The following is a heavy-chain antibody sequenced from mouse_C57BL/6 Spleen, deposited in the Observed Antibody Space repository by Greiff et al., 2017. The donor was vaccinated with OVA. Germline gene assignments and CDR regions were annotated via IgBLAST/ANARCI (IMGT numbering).Heavy chain of an antibody. Sequence: QVQLQQSGPELVKPGASVKISCKASGYAFSSSWMNWVKQRPGKGLEWIGRIYPGDGDTNYNGKFKGKATLTADKSSSTAYMQLSSLTSEDSAVYFCARSPVVGAMDYWGQGTSVTVSS. CDR3: ARSPVVGAMDY. CDR2: IYPGDGDT. D-gene: IGHD1-1*01. CDR1: GYAFSSSW. V-gene: IGHV1-82*01. J-gene: IGHJ4*01.